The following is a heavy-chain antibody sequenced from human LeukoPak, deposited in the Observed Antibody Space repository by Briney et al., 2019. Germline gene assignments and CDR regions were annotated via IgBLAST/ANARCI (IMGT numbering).Heavy chain of an antibody. CDR2: ISAYNGNT. Sequence: ASVKVSCKASGYTFTSYDINWVRQATGQGLEWMGWISAYNGNTNYAQKLQGGVTMTTDTSTSTAYMELRSLRSDDTVVYYCARNKWELNYWGQGTLVTVSS. V-gene: IGHV1-18*01. D-gene: IGHD1-26*01. CDR1: GYTFTSYD. CDR3: ARNKWELNY. J-gene: IGHJ4*02.